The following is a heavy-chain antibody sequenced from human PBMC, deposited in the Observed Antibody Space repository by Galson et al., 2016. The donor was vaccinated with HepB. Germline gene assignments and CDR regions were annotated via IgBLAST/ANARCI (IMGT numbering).Heavy chain of an antibody. V-gene: IGHV2-5*04. CDR2: IYWNDDK. CDR1: GFSISTSGMG. J-gene: IGHJ4*02. D-gene: IGHD3-10*01. CDR3: VYAYDPYGSGTFDY. Sequence: PALVKPTQTLTLTCTFSGFSISTSGMGVGWIRQPPGKALDWLAVIYWNDDKRHSPSPKSRLTITKDTSKNQVVLTMTKMDPVDTATYYCVYAYDPYGSGTFDYWGQGTLVTVSS.